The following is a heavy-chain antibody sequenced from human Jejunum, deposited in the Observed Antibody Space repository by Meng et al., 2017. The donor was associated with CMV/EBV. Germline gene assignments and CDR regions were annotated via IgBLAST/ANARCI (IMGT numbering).Heavy chain of an antibody. D-gene: IGHD1-1*01. V-gene: IGHV3-7*01. CDR3: ATSTTGMVASSYYNYAMDV. J-gene: IGHJ6*02. CDR1: SNCW. Sequence: SNCWMAWVRQAPGKGLEWVANIRHDGGERYFVDSVKGRFAISRDNTKNSLFLHMDRLRAEDTAVYYCATSTTGMVASSYYNYAMDVWGQGTTVTVSS. CDR2: IRHDGGER.